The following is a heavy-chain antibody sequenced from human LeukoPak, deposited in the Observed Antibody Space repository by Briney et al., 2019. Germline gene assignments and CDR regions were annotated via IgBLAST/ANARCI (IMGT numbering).Heavy chain of an antibody. J-gene: IGHJ6*02. Sequence: SVKVSCKASGGTFSSYAISWVRQAPGQGLEWMGGIIPIFGTANYAQKFQGRVTITADESTSTAYMELSSLRSEDTAVYYCARNEEQLVYEYYYYYGMDVWGQGTTVTVSS. CDR3: ARNEEQLVYEYYYYYGMDV. D-gene: IGHD6-13*01. V-gene: IGHV1-69*13. CDR2: IIPIFGTA. CDR1: GGTFSSYA.